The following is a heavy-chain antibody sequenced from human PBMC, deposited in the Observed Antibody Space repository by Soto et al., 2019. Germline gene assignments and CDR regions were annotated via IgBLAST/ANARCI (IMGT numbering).Heavy chain of an antibody. CDR1: GFSFSSYA. D-gene: IGHD6-19*01. J-gene: IGHJ4*02. CDR2: ISGSGGST. CDR3: AYSSGWFPDY. Sequence: GGSLRLSCAASGFSFSSYAMSWVRQAPGKGLEWVSAISGSGGSTYYADSVKGRFTISRDNSKDTLYLQMNSLRAEDTAVYYCAYSSGWFPDYWGQGTLGTGSS. V-gene: IGHV3-23*01.